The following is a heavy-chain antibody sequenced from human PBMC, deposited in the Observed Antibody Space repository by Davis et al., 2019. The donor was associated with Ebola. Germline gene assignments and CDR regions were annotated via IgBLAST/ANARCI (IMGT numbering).Heavy chain of an antibody. CDR2: VYPGDSDI. Sequence: PGGSLRLSCTGSGYTFSGHWIGWVRQVPGKGLEWMGIVYPGDSDITYSPSFQGQVTISVDKSLSTTFLQWSTLKASDTAIYYCARMPRGYLDEGYALDVWGQGTTVTVSS. V-gene: IGHV5-51*01. CDR1: GYTFSGHW. J-gene: IGHJ6*02. D-gene: IGHD2-15*01. CDR3: ARMPRGYLDEGYALDV.